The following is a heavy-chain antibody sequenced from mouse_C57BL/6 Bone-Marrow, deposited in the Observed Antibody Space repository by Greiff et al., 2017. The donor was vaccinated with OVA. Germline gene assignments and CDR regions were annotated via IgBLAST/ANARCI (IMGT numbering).Heavy chain of an antibody. CDR2: IDPSDSET. Sequence: QVQLQQPGAELVRPGSSVKLSCKASDYTFTSYWMHWVKQRPIQGLEWIGNIDPSDSETHYNQKFKDKATLTVDKSSSTAYMQLSSLTSEDSAVYYCASSYGNPRFLAYWGQGTLVTVSA. D-gene: IGHD2-1*01. V-gene: IGHV1-52*01. CDR1: DYTFTSYW. CDR3: ASSYGNPRFLAY. J-gene: IGHJ3*01.